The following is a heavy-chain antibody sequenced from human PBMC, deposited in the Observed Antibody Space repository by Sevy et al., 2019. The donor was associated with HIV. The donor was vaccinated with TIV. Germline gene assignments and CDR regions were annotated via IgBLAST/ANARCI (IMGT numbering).Heavy chain of an antibody. J-gene: IGHJ4*02. Sequence: GGSLRLSCVASGFNFNNAWMSWVRQTPTKGLEWVGRIKSKTDSGTVDYAEPVKGRFTISRDESKNTLYLQMNSLETEDTAMYYCTTAPFFGFWGQGALVTVSS. CDR3: TTAPFFGF. CDR2: IKSKTDSGTV. CDR1: GFNFNNAW. V-gene: IGHV3-15*01.